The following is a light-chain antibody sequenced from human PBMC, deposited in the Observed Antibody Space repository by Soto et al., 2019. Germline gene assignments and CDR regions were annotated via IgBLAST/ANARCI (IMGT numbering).Light chain of an antibody. Sequence: DIQMTQSPSTLSASVGDRVTITCRASQSISSWLAWYQQKPGKAPKLLIYDASSLESGVPSRFSGSGSGTALTLTISSLQSEDFAVYYCQQYNSWPMITFGQGTRLE. V-gene: IGKV1-5*01. CDR3: QQYNSWPMIT. J-gene: IGKJ5*01. CDR1: QSISSW. CDR2: DAS.